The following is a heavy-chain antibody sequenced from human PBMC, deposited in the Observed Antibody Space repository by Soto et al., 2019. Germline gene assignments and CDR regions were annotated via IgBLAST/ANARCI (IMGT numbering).Heavy chain of an antibody. CDR2: IYTSGST. CDR3: ARETYSSSWYARGYYYYGMDV. J-gene: IGHJ6*02. V-gene: IGHV4-4*07. CDR1: GGSISSYY. Sequence: QVQLQESGPGLVKPSETLSLTCTVSGGSISSYYWSWIRQPAGKGLEWIGRIYTSGSTNYNPSLKSRVTMSVDPSKNQFSLKLSSVTAADTAVYYCARETYSSSWYARGYYYYGMDVWGQGTTVTVSS. D-gene: IGHD6-13*01.